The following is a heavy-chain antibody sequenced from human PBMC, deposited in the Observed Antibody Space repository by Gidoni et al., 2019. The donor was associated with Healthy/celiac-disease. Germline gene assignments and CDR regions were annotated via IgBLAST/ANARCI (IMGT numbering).Heavy chain of an antibody. V-gene: IGHV4-34*01. CDR2: INHSGST. Sequence: QVQLQQWGAGLLKPSETLSLTCAVYGGSFSDYYWSWIRQPPGKGLEWIGEINHSGSTNYNPSLKSRVTISVDTSKNQFSLKLSSVTAADTAVYYCARVNGDYRPNYFDYWGQGTLVTVSS. D-gene: IGHD4-17*01. J-gene: IGHJ4*02. CDR1: GGSFSDYY. CDR3: ARVNGDYRPNYFDY.